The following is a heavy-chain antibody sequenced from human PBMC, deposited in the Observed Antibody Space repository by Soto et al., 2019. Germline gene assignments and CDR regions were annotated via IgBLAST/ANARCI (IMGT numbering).Heavy chain of an antibody. J-gene: IGHJ4*02. Sequence: PSETLSLTCAVSGGSISSGGYSWSWIRQPPGKDMEWIGYMYHSGSTYYNPSLKSRVTISIDRSKNQFSLKLSSVTAADTAVYECARVPNYWGQGILVTFSS. CDR1: GGSISSGGYS. D-gene: IGHD2-2*01. CDR3: ARVPNY. V-gene: IGHV4-30-2*01. CDR2: MYHSGST.